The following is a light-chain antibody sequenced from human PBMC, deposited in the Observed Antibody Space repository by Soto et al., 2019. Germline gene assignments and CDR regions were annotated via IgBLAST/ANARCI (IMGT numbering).Light chain of an antibody. Sequence: QSVLTQPRSVSGSPGQAVSFCCTGTNSDDGGYDYVSWYQQLPGEAPKLIIYDVTKRPSGVPNRFSGSKSGNTASLTISGLQSEDEADYFCSSFAGSYTQVFGSGTKVTVL. CDR3: SSFAGSYTQV. CDR2: DVT. J-gene: IGLJ1*01. CDR1: NSDDGGYDY. V-gene: IGLV2-11*01.